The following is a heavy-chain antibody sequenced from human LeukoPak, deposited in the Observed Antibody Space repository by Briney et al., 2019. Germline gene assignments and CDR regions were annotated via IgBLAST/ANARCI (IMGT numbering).Heavy chain of an antibody. Sequence: ASVTVSCKASGYTFTSYYMHWVRQAPGQGLEWMGVINPSGGSTSYAQKFQGRVTMTRDMSTSTVYMELSSLRSEDTAVYYCARDGYYDFWSGYYHWFDPWGQGTLVTVSS. CDR1: GYTFTSYY. D-gene: IGHD3-3*01. CDR3: ARDGYYDFWSGYYHWFDP. V-gene: IGHV1-46*01. J-gene: IGHJ5*02. CDR2: INPSGGST.